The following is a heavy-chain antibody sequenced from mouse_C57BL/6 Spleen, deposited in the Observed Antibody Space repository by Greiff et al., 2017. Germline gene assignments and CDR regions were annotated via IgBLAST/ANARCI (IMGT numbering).Heavy chain of an antibody. J-gene: IGHJ3*01. Sequence: VKLSCKATGHTFTGYWIEWVKQRPGHGLEWSGETLPGSGSTNYNEKFKGKATFTADTSSNTAYMQLSSLTTEDSAIYYCARSDTYYGNSRFAYQGHAPLVTVSA. D-gene: IGHD2-10*01. CDR1: GHTFTGYW. CDR2: TLPGSGST. V-gene: IGHV1-9*01. CDR3: ARSDTYYGNSRFAY.